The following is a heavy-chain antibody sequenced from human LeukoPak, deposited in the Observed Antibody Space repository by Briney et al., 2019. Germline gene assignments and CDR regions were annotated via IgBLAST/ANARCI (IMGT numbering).Heavy chain of an antibody. CDR3: ASYPRYSSSPPFDY. J-gene: IGHJ4*02. CDR2: INPNTGST. CDR1: GYTFTGYY. D-gene: IGHD6-19*01. V-gene: IGHV1-2*02. Sequence: GASVKVSCKAPGYTFTGYYMHWVRQAPGQGLEWMGWINPNTGSTNYAQKFQGRVTMTRDTTISTAYMELSRLTSDDTAVYYCASYPRYSSSPPFDYWGQGTLVTVSS.